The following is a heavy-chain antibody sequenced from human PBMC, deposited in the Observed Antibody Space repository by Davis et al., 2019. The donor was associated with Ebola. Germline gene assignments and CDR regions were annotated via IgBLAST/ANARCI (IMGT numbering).Heavy chain of an antibody. Sequence: GESLKISCAASGFTFSSYAMHWVRQAPGKGLEWVAVISYDGSNKYYADSVKGRFTISRDNSKNSLFVQMNSLRGEDTAVYYCAKDPRDYSNRPNWFDPWGQGTLVTVSS. CDR3: AKDPRDYSNRPNWFDP. CDR1: GFTFSSYA. CDR2: ISYDGSNK. J-gene: IGHJ5*02. V-gene: IGHV3-30-3*01. D-gene: IGHD4-11*01.